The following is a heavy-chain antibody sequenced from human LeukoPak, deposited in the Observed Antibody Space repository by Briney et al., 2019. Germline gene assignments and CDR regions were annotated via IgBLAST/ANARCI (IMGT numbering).Heavy chain of an antibody. J-gene: IGHJ5*02. D-gene: IGHD3-10*01. V-gene: IGHV4-34*01. Sequence: PSETLSLTCGVSGGSFSGFFWTWIRQSPGRGLEWICEINRRGTTYYNPSLESRLAISLDTSRNQFFLNLTSVTAADTAVYFCARGGTTYFSGSGTHPWGQGTLVTVSS. CDR3: ARGGTTYFSGSGTHP. CDR1: GGSFSGFF. CDR2: INRRGTT.